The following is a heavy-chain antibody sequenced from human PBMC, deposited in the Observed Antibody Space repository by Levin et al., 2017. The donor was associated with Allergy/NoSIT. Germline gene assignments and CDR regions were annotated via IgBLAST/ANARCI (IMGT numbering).Heavy chain of an antibody. CDR1: GFTFNIYT. Sequence: PGGSLRLSCSASGFTFNIYTMNWVRQAPGKGLEWISFISTNSAYIFYADSVRGRFTISRDNAKGSLFLQMSSLRADDTAIYYCARGPEVWGQGTMVTVSS. CDR3: ARGPEV. V-gene: IGHV3-21*01. J-gene: IGHJ3*01. CDR2: ISTNSAYI.